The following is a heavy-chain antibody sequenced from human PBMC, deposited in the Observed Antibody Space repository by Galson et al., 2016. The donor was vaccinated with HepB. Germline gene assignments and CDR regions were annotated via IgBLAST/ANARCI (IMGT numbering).Heavy chain of an antibody. CDR2: VLALFGTP. Sequence: SVKVSCKASGGTFTNFDISWVRQAPGQGPEWIGGVLALFGTPGYAPKFQGRVTITVEESTGTAFMELNSLTSQDTAVYYCARPYLYDNSGYYLNRYAVDVWGQGTTVIVSS. CDR3: ARPYLYDNSGYYLNRYAVDV. CDR1: GGTFTNFD. J-gene: IGHJ6*02. V-gene: IGHV1-69*13. D-gene: IGHD3-22*01.